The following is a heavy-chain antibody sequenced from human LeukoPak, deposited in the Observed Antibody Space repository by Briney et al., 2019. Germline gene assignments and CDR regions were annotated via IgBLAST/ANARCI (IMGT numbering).Heavy chain of an antibody. D-gene: IGHD5-24*01. CDR1: GGSFSGYY. CDR3: ARQRWLGRDFDY. V-gene: IGHV4-34*01. Sequence: SETLSLTCAVYGGSFSGYYWSWIRQPPGKGLEWIGTIYYSGSTYYNPSLKSRVTISVDTSKNQFSLKLSSVTAADTAVYYCARQRWLGRDFDYWGQGTLVTVSS. CDR2: IYYSGST. J-gene: IGHJ4*02.